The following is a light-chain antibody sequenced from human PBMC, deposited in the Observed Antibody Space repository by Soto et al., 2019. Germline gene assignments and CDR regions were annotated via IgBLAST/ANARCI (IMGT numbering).Light chain of an antibody. J-gene: IGLJ1*01. Sequence: QSVLTQPASVAGAPGQSITSACTGTSSDGGGENYVSWYQQHPGRAPKLMIYDVSNRPSGVSNRSSGSKSGNPASLTLSGLQAADEADYYCSSSSTTSTLVFGSETKVTVL. CDR1: SSDGGGENY. CDR3: SSSSTTSTLV. V-gene: IGLV2-14*03. CDR2: DVS.